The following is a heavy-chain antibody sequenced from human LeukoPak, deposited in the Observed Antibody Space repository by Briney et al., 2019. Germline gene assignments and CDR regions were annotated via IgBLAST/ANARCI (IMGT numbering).Heavy chain of an antibody. D-gene: IGHD3-22*01. Sequence: TSVKVSCKASGYTFTGYYMHWVRQAPGQGLEWMGWINPNSGGTNYAQKFQGRVTMTRDTSISTAYMELSRLRSDDTAVYYCAAGYYYDSSVPEYYFDYWGQGTLVTVSS. V-gene: IGHV1-2*02. CDR2: INPNSGGT. CDR1: GYTFTGYY. CDR3: AAGYYYDSSVPEYYFDY. J-gene: IGHJ4*02.